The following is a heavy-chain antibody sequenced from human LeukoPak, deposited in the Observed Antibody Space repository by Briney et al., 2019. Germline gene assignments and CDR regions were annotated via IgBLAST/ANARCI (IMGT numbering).Heavy chain of an antibody. V-gene: IGHV1-46*01. Sequence: ASVKVSCKASGYTFTGYYMHWVRQAPGQGLEWMGIINPSGGSTSYAQKFQGRVTMTRDMSTSTVYMELSSLRSEDTAVYYCARGHCSGGSCYPLLSFDYWGQGTLVTVSS. D-gene: IGHD2-15*01. CDR1: GYTFTGYY. CDR3: ARGHCSGGSCYPLLSFDY. CDR2: INPSGGST. J-gene: IGHJ4*02.